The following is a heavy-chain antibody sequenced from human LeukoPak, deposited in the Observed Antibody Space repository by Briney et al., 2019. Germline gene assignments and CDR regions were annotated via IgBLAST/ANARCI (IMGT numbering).Heavy chain of an antibody. CDR1: GDSISNSGYY. CDR3: ASLLVGVITPHNGDY. CDR2: LYYSRGT. D-gene: IGHD3-22*01. Sequence: PSETLSLTCTVSGDSISNSGYYWGWIRQSPGKGLEWIGSLYYSRGTYYNPSLKSRVTVSVDTSKNQFSLRLSSVTATDTAIYYCASLLVGVITPHNGDYWGQGTLVTVS. V-gene: IGHV4-39*01. J-gene: IGHJ4*02.